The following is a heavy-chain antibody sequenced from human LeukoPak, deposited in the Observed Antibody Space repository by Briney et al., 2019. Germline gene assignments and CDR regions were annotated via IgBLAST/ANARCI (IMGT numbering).Heavy chain of an antibody. D-gene: IGHD3-3*01. CDR1: GFTFSSYG. CDR2: ISYDGSNK. J-gene: IGHJ4*02. CDR3: AKDQGNYDFWSGSFDY. V-gene: IGHV3-30*18. Sequence: GGSLRLSCAASGFTFSSYGMHWVRQAPGKGLEWVAVISYDGSNKYYADSVKGRFTISRDNSKNTLYPQMNSLRAEDTAVYYCAKDQGNYDFWSGSFDYWGQGTLVTVSS.